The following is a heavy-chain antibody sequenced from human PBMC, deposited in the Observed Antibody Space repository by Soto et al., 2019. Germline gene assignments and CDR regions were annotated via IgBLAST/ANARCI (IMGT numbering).Heavy chain of an antibody. V-gene: IGHV3-74*01. CDR1: GFTFSSYW. CDR3: ARVPTGKYGVWNY. Sequence: EEQLVESGGGLVQPGGSLRLSCAASGFTFSSYWMHWVRQAPGKGLVWVSRINPGGSITAYADSVKGRFSISRDNAKNTLYLQRYSLRGDDTAVYYCARVPTGKYGVWNYWGQGTLVTVSS. D-gene: IGHD2-8*01. J-gene: IGHJ4*02. CDR2: INPGGSIT.